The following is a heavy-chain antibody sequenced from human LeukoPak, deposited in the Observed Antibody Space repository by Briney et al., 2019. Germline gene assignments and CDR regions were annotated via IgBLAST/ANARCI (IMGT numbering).Heavy chain of an antibody. D-gene: IGHD3-22*01. CDR1: GNSISSGDNY. CDR2: IYTSGST. V-gene: IGHV4-61*02. Sequence: SETLSLTCTVSGNSISSGDNYWSWIRRPAGKGLEWIGRIYTSGSTNYNPSLKSRVTISGDTSKNQFSLRLSSVTAADTAVYYCARASYSYDINGWVPFDYWGQGTLVTVSS. CDR3: ARASYSYDINGWVPFDY. J-gene: IGHJ4*02.